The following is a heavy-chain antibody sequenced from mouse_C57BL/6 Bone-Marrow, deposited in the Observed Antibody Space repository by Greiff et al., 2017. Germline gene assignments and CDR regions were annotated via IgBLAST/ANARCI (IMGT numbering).Heavy chain of an antibody. CDR2: ISDGGSYT. V-gene: IGHV5-4*01. CDR3: ARRDYYGSSYYMDY. Sequence: EVQLVESGGGLVKPGGSLKLSCAASGFTFSSYAMSWVRQTPEKRLEWVATISDGGSYTYYPDSVKGRFTISRDNAKNNLYLQMSHLKSEDTAMYYCARRDYYGSSYYMDYWGQGTTLTVSS. CDR1: GFTFSSYA. J-gene: IGHJ2*01. D-gene: IGHD1-1*01.